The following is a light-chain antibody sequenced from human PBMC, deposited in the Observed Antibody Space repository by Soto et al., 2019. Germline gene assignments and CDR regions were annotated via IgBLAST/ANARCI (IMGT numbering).Light chain of an antibody. J-gene: IGKJ1*01. CDR3: HQRQSWPRT. V-gene: IGKV3-11*01. CDR1: QYINTR. Sequence: EIVFAQAPATLSSFPGDRLTLSCKASQYINTRLAWYQHRPGQAPRLLIYQTSIRAAGIPARFSASGSGTDFTLTISDVQPEDFALYYCHQRQSWPRTFGQGTKVDIK. CDR2: QTS.